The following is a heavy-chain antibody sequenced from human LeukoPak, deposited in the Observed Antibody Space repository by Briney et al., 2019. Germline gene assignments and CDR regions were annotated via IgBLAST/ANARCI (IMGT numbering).Heavy chain of an antibody. CDR2: VNGSGDKT. CDR1: GLTFSSYG. D-gene: IGHD6-6*01. Sequence: GGSLRLSCAASGLTFSSYGMSWVRQAPGKGLEWVSGVNGSGDKTYYADSVKGRFTISRDNSKNTLYLQMNSLRAEDTAVYYCGRSSYSSSGGAPDCWGQGTLVTVSS. CDR3: GRSSYSSSGGAPDC. J-gene: IGHJ4*02. V-gene: IGHV3-23*01.